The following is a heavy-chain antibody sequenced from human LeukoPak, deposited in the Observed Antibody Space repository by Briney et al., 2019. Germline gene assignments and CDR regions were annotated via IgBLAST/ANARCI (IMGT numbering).Heavy chain of an antibody. V-gene: IGHV3-23*01. Sequence: PGGSLRLSCAASGFTFSSYSMNWVRQAPGKGLEWVSGISGSGLSTYYADSMKGRFTISRDNSKNTLYLQMNSLRAEDTAVYYCAFPRAGDYGAPFDYWGQGTLVTVSS. J-gene: IGHJ4*02. CDR1: GFTFSSYS. D-gene: IGHD4/OR15-4a*01. CDR3: AFPRAGDYGAPFDY. CDR2: ISGSGLST.